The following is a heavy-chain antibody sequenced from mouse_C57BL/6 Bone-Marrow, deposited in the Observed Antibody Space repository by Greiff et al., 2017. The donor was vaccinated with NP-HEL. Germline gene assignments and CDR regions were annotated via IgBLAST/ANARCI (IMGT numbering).Heavy chain of an antibody. J-gene: IGHJ1*03. CDR2: IRNKANGYTT. Sequence: ASGFTFTDYYMSWVRQPPGKALEWLGFIRNKANGYTTEYSASVKGRFTISRDNSKSILYLQMNALRADDSATYYCARRSNVCYWYFDVWGTGTTVTVSS. CDR3: ARRSNVCYWYFDV. V-gene: IGHV7-3*01. CDR1: GFTFTDYY. D-gene: IGHD1-1*01.